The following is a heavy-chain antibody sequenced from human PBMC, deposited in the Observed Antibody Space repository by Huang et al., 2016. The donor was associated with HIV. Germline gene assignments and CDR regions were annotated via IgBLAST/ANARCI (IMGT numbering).Heavy chain of an antibody. CDR2: IRSTASGGTT. D-gene: IGHD3-3*01. CDR1: GFTFGDYA. J-gene: IGHJ4*02. Sequence: EVQLVASGGGLVKPGRSLRLSCTASGFTFGDYAMSWFRQAPGEGLECVGFIRSTASGGTTEYAASVKGRFTISRDDSKSIAYLQMNRLKIEDTAVYYCTRANYDFWSGYYKYYFDYWGQGTLVTVSS. V-gene: IGHV3-49*05. CDR3: TRANYDFWSGYYKYYFDY.